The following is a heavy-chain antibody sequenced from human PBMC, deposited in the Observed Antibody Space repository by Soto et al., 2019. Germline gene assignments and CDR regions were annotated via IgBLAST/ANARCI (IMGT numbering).Heavy chain of an antibody. CDR3: ARVRHGWTFFDY. D-gene: IGHD6-19*01. CDR2: LYYSGST. Sequence: QVQLQESGPGLVQPSETLSLTFTVSGGSVSSFCWSWIRQPPGKGLEWIGYLYYSGSTHYSPSLKSRVTISVDTSKNQFSLKLNSVTAADTAVYYCARVRHGWTFFDYWSQGTLVTVSS. V-gene: IGHV4-59*02. CDR1: GGSVSSFC. J-gene: IGHJ4*02.